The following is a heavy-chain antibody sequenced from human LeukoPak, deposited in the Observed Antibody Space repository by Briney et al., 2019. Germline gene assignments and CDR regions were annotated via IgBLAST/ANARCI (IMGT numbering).Heavy chain of an antibody. D-gene: IGHD3-10*01. CDR2: ISVSAGST. CDR1: GFTFSTYA. V-gene: IGHV3-23*01. J-gene: IGHJ6*02. Sequence: GGSLRLSCAASGFTFSTYAMSWVRQAPGKGLEWVSAISVSAGSTYYADSVKGRFTISRDNSKNTLYLQMNSLRAEDTAVYYCACSSGSYYKWSYYYYGMDVWGQGTTVTVSS. CDR3: ACSSGSYYKWSYYYYGMDV.